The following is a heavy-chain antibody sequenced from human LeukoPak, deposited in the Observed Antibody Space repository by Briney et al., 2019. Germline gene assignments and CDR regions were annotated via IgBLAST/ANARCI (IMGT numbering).Heavy chain of an antibody. Sequence: GSLRLSCAASGFTFSSYAMSWVRQAPGEGLEWVSAISGSGGSTYYADSVKGRFTISRDNSKNTLYLQMNSLRAEDTAVYYCAKDSSLFEGNLFYFDYWGQGTLVTVSS. CDR3: AKDSSLFEGNLFYFDY. D-gene: IGHD6-6*01. CDR1: GFTFSSYA. J-gene: IGHJ4*02. CDR2: ISGSGGST. V-gene: IGHV3-23*01.